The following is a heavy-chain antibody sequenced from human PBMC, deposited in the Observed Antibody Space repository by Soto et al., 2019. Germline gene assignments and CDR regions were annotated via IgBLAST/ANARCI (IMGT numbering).Heavy chain of an antibody. J-gene: IGHJ4*02. CDR1: GFSFRNYG. CDR3: VKEKLYSNYEYYFDS. V-gene: IGHV3-9*01. CDR2: ISWHSGTI. Sequence: EVHLVESGGGLVQPGRSLRLSCAASGFSFRNYGMHWVRRVPGKGLEWVSGISWHSGTIGYADSVRGRFTISRDNAKNSLYLQMNSLRPEDTALYYYVKEKLYSNYEYYFDSWGQGTLVTVSS. D-gene: IGHD4-4*01.